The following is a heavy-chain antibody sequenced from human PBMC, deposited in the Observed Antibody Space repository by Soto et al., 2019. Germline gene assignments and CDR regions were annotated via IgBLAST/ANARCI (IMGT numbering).Heavy chain of an antibody. D-gene: IGHD2-21*01. Sequence: QVHLTESVGGVVQPGGSLRLSSVISGFTFSDYSLHWFRQAPGTGQEWVAVVSSSVHITIYAESVKGRFIISRDHSRNTLYLQMTSLRTEDTAVYYSAREVVTIQWYFDNWGQGIQVTVSS. CDR3: AREVVTIQWYFDN. J-gene: IGHJ4*03. CDR1: GFTFSDYS. V-gene: IGHV3-30-3*01. CDR2: VSSSVHIT.